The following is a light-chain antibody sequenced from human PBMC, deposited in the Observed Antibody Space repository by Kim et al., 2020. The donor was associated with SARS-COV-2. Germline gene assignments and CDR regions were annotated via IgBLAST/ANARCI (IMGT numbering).Light chain of an antibody. Sequence: SPGKSSTTSCTGTSSDVGGYNYVSWYQQHPGKAPKLMIYDVSKRPSGVPDRFSGSKSGNTASLTISGLQAEDEADYYCCSYAGSYVFGTGTKVTVL. CDR2: DVS. CDR1: SSDVGGYNY. V-gene: IGLV2-11*01. J-gene: IGLJ1*01. CDR3: CSYAGSYV.